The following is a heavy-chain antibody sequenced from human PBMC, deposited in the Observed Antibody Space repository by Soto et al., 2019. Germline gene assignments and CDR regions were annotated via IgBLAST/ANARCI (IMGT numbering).Heavy chain of an antibody. CDR1: GGSFSGYY. D-gene: IGHD6-13*01. CDR2: INHRGST. CDR3: ARGPYELYSCPHWFAP. J-gene: IGHJ5*02. V-gene: IGHV4-34*01. Sequence: QVQLQQWGAGLLKPSETLSLTCAVYGGSFSGYYWSWIRPPPGKGLEWIGEINHRGSTNYNPSLKSRVTITVDTSKNQVSLKLSSVTAADTAVYYCARGPYELYSCPHWFAPWGQGTLVTVSS.